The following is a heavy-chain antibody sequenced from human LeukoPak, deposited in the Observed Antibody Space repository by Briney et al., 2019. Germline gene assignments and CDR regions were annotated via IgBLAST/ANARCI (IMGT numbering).Heavy chain of an antibody. V-gene: IGHV4-31*03. Sequence: SETLSLTCTVSGGPISSGGHYWSWIRQHPGKGLEWIGYIYYSGSTYYNPSLKSRVTISVDTSKNQFSLKLSSVTAADTAVYYCARGKYQLLQHWGQGTLVTVSS. CDR3: ARGKYQLLQH. J-gene: IGHJ1*01. CDR2: IYYSGST. D-gene: IGHD2-2*01. CDR1: GGPISSGGHY.